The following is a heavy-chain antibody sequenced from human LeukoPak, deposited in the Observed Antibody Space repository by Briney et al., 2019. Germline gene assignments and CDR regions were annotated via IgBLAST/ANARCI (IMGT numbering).Heavy chain of an antibody. V-gene: IGHV1-2*02. CDR1: GNTFTDYF. Sequence: ASVNVSCKASGNTFTDYFTHWVRQVPGQRLEWMGWISPKDGDTKYAQKFQGRVTMSRDTSISTAYMELSSLISDDTALYYCATVVNWGQGTLVSVSS. CDR2: ISPKDGDT. CDR3: ATVVN. J-gene: IGHJ4*02.